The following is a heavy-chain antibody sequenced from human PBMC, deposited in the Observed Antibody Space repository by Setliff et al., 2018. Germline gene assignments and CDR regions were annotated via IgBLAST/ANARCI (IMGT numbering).Heavy chain of an antibody. V-gene: IGHV1-69*05. Sequence: GASVKVSCKSSGGTFTSYALSWVRQAPGQGLEWMGEIIPIFGTANYAQNFQGRVTITTDESTTIVYMELRSLRSEDTAVYYCARAGIAAAPDAFDIWGQGTMVTVSS. J-gene: IGHJ3*02. CDR2: IIPIFGTA. CDR1: GGTFTSYA. D-gene: IGHD6-13*01. CDR3: ARAGIAAAPDAFDI.